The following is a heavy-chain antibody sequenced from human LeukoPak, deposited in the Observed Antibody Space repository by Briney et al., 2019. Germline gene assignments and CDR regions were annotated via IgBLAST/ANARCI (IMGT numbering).Heavy chain of an antibody. J-gene: IGHJ4*02. V-gene: IGHV4-59*01. D-gene: IGHD2-15*01. CDR1: GGSISSYY. Sequence: SETLSLTCTVSGGSISSYYWSWIRRPPGKGLEWIGYIYYSGNTNYNPSLKSRVTISVDTSKNQFSLKLSSVTAADTAVYYCAREVDCSGGSCYHFDYWGQGTLVTVSS. CDR2: IYYSGNT. CDR3: AREVDCSGGSCYHFDY.